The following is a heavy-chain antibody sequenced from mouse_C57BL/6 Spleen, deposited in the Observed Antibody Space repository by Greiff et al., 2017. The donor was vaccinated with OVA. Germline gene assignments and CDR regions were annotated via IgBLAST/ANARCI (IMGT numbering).Heavy chain of an antibody. D-gene: IGHD2-2*01. CDR2: IDPSDSET. V-gene: IGHV1-52*01. CDR1: GYTFTSYW. J-gene: IGHJ3*01. CDR3: ARGGSTMVTRFAY. Sequence: QVQLQQPGAELVRPGSSVKLSCKASGYTFTSYWLHWVKQRPIQGLEWIGNIDPSDSETHYNQKFKDKATLTVDKSSSTAYMQLSSLTSEDSAVYYCARGGSTMVTRFAYWGQGTLVTVSA.